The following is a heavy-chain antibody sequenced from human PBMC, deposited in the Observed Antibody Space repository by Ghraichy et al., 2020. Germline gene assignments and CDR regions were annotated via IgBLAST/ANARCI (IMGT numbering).Heavy chain of an antibody. CDR3: ARDAAVAGGGYYYYGMDV. D-gene: IGHD6-19*01. J-gene: IGHJ6*02. CDR1: GYTFTGYY. Sequence: ASVKVACKASGYTFTGYYMHWVRQAPGQGLEWMGWINPNSGGTNYAQKFQGWVTMTRDTSISTAYMELSRLRSDDTAVYYCARDAAVAGGGYYYYGMDVWGQGTTVTVSS. V-gene: IGHV1-2*04. CDR2: INPNSGGT.